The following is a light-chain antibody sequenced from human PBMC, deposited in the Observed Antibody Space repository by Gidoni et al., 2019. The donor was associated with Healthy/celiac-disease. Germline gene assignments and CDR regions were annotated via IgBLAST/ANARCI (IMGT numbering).Light chain of an antibody. V-gene: IGKV1-33*01. CDR1: QDIS. CDR3: QQYANLSWT. Sequence: DIQMTQSPSSLSASVGDRVTITCQASQDISKLLSYDASNLETGVPSRFSGSGSGTDFTFTISSLQPEDIATYYCQQYANLSWTFGQXTKVEIK. J-gene: IGKJ1*01. CDR2: DAS.